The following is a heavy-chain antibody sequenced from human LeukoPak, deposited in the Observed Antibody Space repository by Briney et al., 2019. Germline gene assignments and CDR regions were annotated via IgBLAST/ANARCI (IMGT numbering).Heavy chain of an antibody. V-gene: IGHV3-33*01. D-gene: IGHD2-15*01. J-gene: IGHJ6*02. CDR1: GFSLSSFG. CDR2: VWYDGSNK. CDR3: ARDVVAATQTFSYGMDV. Sequence: GGSLRLSCAASGFSLSSFGIHWVRQAPGKGLEWVAIVWYDGSNKHYADSVKGRFTISRDNSKNTLYLQMNSLRAEDTAVYYCARDVVAATQTFSYGMDVWGQGTTVTVSS.